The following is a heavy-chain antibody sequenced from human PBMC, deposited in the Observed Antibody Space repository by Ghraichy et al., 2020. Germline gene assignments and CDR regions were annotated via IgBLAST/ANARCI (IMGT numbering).Heavy chain of an antibody. CDR3: ATSALGVAHRRAAENWFDP. D-gene: IGHD3-16*01. CDR1: GYTLTELS. CDR2: FDPEDSET. V-gene: IGHV1-24*01. J-gene: IGHJ5*02. Sequence: ASVKVSCKVSGYTLTELSMHWVRQAPGKGLEWMGGFDPEDSETIYAQKFQGRVTMTEDTSTDTAYMELSSLRSEDTAVYYCATSALGVAHRRAAENWFDPWGQGTLVTVSS.